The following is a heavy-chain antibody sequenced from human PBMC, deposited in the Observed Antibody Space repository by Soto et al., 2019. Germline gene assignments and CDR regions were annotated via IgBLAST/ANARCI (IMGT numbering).Heavy chain of an antibody. CDR3: ARDRLLGNSFDY. CDR1: GFTFSTYG. D-gene: IGHD1-26*01. V-gene: IGHV3-33*01. J-gene: IGHJ4*02. Sequence: QVQLVESGGGVVQPGRSLRLSCAASGFTFSTYGMHWVRQAPGKGLEWVAVIWYDGSNKYYADSVTGRFTISRDNSKSTLYLQMNSLRAEDTAVDYCARDRLLGNSFDYLGQGSLVTVSS. CDR2: IWYDGSNK.